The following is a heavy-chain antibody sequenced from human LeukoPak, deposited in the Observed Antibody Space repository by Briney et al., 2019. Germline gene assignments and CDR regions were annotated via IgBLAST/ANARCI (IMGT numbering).Heavy chain of an antibody. D-gene: IGHD7-27*01. J-gene: IGHJ4*02. CDR2: IYYTGST. CDR1: GGSPRSGNYY. CDR3: ARQRRTGDLG. Sequence: SETLSLTCTVSGGSPRSGNYYWSWIRQPPGKGLEWIGYIYYTGSTYYNPSLRSRVTISVDTSNNQFSLKLSSVTAADTAVYYCARQRRTGDLGWGQGTLVTVSS. V-gene: IGHV4-30-4*08.